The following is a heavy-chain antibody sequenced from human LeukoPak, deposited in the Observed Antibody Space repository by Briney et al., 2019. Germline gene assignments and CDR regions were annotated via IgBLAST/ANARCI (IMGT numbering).Heavy chain of an antibody. CDR1: NGSISAFY. D-gene: IGHD6-19*01. CDR3: ARDRSGWIDF. J-gene: IGHJ4*02. V-gene: IGHV4-59*01. CDR2: IYHSGST. Sequence: SETLSLTCTVSNGSISAFYWSWIRQSPGKTLEWIGYIYHSGSTNYNPSLESRVSISVDKSKNHFSLKINSVTAADTAVYYCARDRSGWIDFWGQGTLVTVSS.